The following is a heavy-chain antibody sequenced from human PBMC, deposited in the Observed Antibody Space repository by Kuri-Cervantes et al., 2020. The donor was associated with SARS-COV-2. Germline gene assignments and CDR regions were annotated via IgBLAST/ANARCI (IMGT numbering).Heavy chain of an antibody. CDR2: ISYSGST. CDR3: ASLVGATGYYYYMDV. V-gene: IGHV4-34*01. D-gene: IGHD1-26*01. CDR1: GGSFSGYY. Sequence: SQTLSLTCAVYGGSFSGYYWSWIRQPPGKGLEWVGSISYSGSTYYNPSLKSRVTISVDTSKNQFSLKLSSVTAVDTAVYYCASLVGATGYYYYMDVWGKGTTVTVSS. J-gene: IGHJ6*03.